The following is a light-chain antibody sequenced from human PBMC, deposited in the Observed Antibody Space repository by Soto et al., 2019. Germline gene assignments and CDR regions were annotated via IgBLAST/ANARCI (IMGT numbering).Light chain of an antibody. CDR3: QQYTSFYT. CDR2: GAS. V-gene: IGKV1-17*01. Sequence: IQMTQSPSSLSASVGDRVTITCRASQDISDDVGWYQQTPGKAPKLLISGASRLQSGVPSRFSGSGSGAAFTLTITSLRPEDSATYYCQQYTSFYTFGQGTKLEVK. CDR1: QDISDD. J-gene: IGKJ2*01.